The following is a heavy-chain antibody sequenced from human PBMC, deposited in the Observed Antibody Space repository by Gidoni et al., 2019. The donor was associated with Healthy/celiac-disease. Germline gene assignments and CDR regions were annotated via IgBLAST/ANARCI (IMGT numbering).Heavy chain of an antibody. D-gene: IGHD2-2*01. CDR2: INPNSGGT. Sequence: QVQLVQSGAEVKKPGASVKVSCKASGYTFTGYYMHWVRKAPGQGLEWMGWINPNSGGTNYAQKFQGWVTMTRDTSISTAYMELSRLRSDDTAVYYCARDPARDCSSTSCSQNPHWYFDLWGRGTLVTVSS. CDR1: GYTFTGYY. CDR3: ARDPARDCSSTSCSQNPHWYFDL. V-gene: IGHV1-2*04. J-gene: IGHJ2*01.